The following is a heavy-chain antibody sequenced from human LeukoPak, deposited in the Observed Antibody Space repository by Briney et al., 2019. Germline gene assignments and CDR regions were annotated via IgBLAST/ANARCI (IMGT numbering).Heavy chain of an antibody. Sequence: GRSLRLSCAASGFTFSSYGMHWVRQAPGKGLEWVAVISYDGGNKYYADSVKGRFTISRDNSKNTLYLQMYSLRAEDTAVYYCAFINFDYWGQGTLVTVSS. CDR3: AFINFDY. V-gene: IGHV3-30*03. CDR1: GFTFSSYG. J-gene: IGHJ4*02. CDR2: ISYDGGNK.